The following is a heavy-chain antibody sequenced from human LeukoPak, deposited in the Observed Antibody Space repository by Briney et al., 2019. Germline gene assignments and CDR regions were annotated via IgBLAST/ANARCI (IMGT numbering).Heavy chain of an antibody. CDR3: AREAIVVVPAASLPCLVD. V-gene: IGHV3-21*01. D-gene: IGHD2-2*01. CDR1: GFTFSSYS. CDR2: ISSSSSYI. Sequence: GGSLRLSCAASGFTFSSYSMNWVRQAPGKGLEWVSSISSSSSYIYYADSVKGRSTISRDNAKNSLYLQMNSLRAEDTAVYYCAREAIVVVPAASLPCLVDWGQGTLVTVSS. J-gene: IGHJ4*02.